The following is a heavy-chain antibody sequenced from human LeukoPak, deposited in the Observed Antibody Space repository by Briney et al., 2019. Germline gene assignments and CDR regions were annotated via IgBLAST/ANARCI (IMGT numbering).Heavy chain of an antibody. CDR1: GFTFSSYG. Sequence: GGSLRLSCAASGFTFSSYGMHWVRQAPGKGLEWVAVISYDGSNKYYADSVKGRFTISRDNSKNTLYLQMDSLRAEDTAVYYCAKDFDYWGQGTLVTVSS. CDR2: ISYDGSNK. CDR3: AKDFDY. J-gene: IGHJ4*02. V-gene: IGHV3-30*18.